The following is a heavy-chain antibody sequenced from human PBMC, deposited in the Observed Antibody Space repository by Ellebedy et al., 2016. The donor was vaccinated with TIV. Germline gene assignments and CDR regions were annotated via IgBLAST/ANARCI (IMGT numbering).Heavy chain of an antibody. D-gene: IGHD5-12*01. CDR1: GASIISSDHY. V-gene: IGHV4-30-4*01. CDR2: IYHLGHSGST. CDR3: ARVATGD. Sequence: LRLXXTVSGASIISSDHYWSWIRQPPGKGLEWIGYIYHLGHSGSTYYKPSLKSRATISVDTSKNQFSLKLSSVTAADTAMYYCARVATGDWGQGTLVTVAS. J-gene: IGHJ4*02.